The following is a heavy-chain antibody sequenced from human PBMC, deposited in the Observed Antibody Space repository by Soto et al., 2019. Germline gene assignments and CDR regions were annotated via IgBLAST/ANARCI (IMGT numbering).Heavy chain of an antibody. Sequence: LRLSCAASGFSFSSYAMHWVRQAPGKGLEWVAVISYDGSNKYYADSVKGRFTISRDNSKNTLYLQMNSLRAEDTAVYYCARDRIAAAGTFQDYWGQGTLVTVSS. CDR3: ARDRIAAAGTFQDY. CDR2: ISYDGSNK. D-gene: IGHD6-13*01. V-gene: IGHV3-30-3*01. J-gene: IGHJ4*02. CDR1: GFSFSSYA.